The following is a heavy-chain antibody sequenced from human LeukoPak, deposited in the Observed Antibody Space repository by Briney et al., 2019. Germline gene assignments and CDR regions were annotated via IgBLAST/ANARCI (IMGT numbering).Heavy chain of an antibody. CDR3: AKGPGYSYGFFDY. CDR1: GFTFDDYA. J-gene: IGHJ4*02. V-gene: IGHV3-9*01. D-gene: IGHD5-18*01. Sequence: SGGSLRLSCAASGFTFDDYAMHWVRQAPGKGLEWVSGISWNSGSIGYADSVKGRFTISRDNAKNSLYLQMNSLRAEDTAVYYCAKGPGYSYGFFDYWGQGTLVTVSS. CDR2: ISWNSGSI.